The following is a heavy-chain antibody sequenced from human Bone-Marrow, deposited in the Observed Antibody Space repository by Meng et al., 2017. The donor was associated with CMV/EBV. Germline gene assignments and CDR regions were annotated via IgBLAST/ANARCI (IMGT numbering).Heavy chain of an antibody. Sequence: GESLTISCVASGFTFSPYSMNWVRQAPGKGLEWVSSISSSGSTIYYADSVKGRFTISRDNAKNSLYLQMNSLRAEDTAVYYGARARPGILLWFGELSSQPLDYWGQGTLVAVAS. CDR2: ISSSGSTI. CDR1: GFTFSPYS. CDR3: ARARPGILLWFGELSSQPLDY. V-gene: IGHV3-48*04. J-gene: IGHJ4*02. D-gene: IGHD3-10*01.